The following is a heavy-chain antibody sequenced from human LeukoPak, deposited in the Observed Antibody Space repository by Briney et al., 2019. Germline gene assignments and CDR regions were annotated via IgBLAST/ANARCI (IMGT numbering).Heavy chain of an antibody. CDR2: INHSGST. CDR1: GGSFSGYY. CDR3: ARSFPSEAGDY. D-gene: IGHD6-13*01. J-gene: IGHJ4*02. V-gene: IGHV4-34*01. Sequence: SETLSLTCAVYGGSFSGYYWSWIRQPPGKGLEWIGEINHSGSTNYNPSLKSRVTISVDTSKNQFSLKLSSVTAADTAMYYCARSFPSEAGDYCGQGTLVTVSS.